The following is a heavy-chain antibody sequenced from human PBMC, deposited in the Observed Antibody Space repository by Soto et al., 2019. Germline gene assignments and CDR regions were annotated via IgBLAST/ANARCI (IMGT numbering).Heavy chain of an antibody. J-gene: IGHJ4*02. D-gene: IGHD6-13*01. V-gene: IGHV3-30-3*01. Sequence: GGSLRLSCAASGFTFSSYAMHWVRQAPGKGLEWVAVISYDGSNKYYADSVKGRFTISRDNSKNTLYLQMNSLRAEDTAVYYFARRTRKYSSSWYGPGLDYWGQGTLVTVSS. CDR2: ISYDGSNK. CDR1: GFTFSSYA. CDR3: ARRTRKYSSSWYGPGLDY.